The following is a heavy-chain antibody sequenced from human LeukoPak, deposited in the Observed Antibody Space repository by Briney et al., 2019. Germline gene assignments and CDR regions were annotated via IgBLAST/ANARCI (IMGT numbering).Heavy chain of an antibody. V-gene: IGHV1-18*01. Sequence: ASVKVSCKASGYSFTSYGISWVRQAPGQGLEWMGWISAYNGNTHYAQNLQGRVTMTTDTSTNTVYMELRSLRSDDTAVYYCASGSLSSSSWGYFDYWGQGTLVTVSS. J-gene: IGHJ4*02. D-gene: IGHD6-6*01. CDR2: ISAYNGNT. CDR3: ASGSLSSSSWGYFDY. CDR1: GYSFTSYG.